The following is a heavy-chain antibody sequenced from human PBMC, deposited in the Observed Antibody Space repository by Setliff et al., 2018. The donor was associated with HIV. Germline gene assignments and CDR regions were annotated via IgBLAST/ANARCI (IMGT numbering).Heavy chain of an antibody. CDR2: VDPEDGET. D-gene: IGHD1-26*01. V-gene: IGHV1-69-2*01. J-gene: IGHJ4*02. Sequence: ASVKVSCKASGYTFTNYFMNWVRQAPGEGLEWVGRVDPEDGETRYAMKFQGSVTISADTSTDTTYLSLTSLRSQDTAVYYCATVRIVGATEFDYWGQGTVVTVSS. CDR3: ATVRIVGATEFDY. CDR1: GYTFTNYF.